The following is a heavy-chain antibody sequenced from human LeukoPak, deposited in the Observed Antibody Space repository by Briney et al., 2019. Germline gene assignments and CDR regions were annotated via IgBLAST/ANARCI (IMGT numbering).Heavy chain of an antibody. CDR2: FYYSGST. CDR3: LVVSSWYHEVLLGRDY. Sequence: SETLSLTCTVSGYSISSGYYWGWIRQPPRRGLVWLGSFYYSGSTYYKPSLKSRVTISVDTSKNQISLKLSSVTAADTAVYARLVVSSWYHEVLLGRDYWGQGTLVTVSS. V-gene: IGHV4-38-2*02. CDR1: GYSISSGYY. D-gene: IGHD6-13*01. J-gene: IGHJ4*02.